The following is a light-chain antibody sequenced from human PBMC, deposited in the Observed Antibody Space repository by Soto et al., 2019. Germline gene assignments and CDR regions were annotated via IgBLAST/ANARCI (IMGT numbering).Light chain of an antibody. Sequence: IVLTQSPGTLSLSPGETATRSCRASQTVSSTYLAWYQHKPGRAPRLLIDGASSRAAGIPDRFSGSGSGTDFTLTISRLEPEDLAVYYCQQYDYLVTFGQGTKVDIK. J-gene: IGKJ1*01. V-gene: IGKV3-20*01. CDR1: QTVSSTY. CDR2: GAS. CDR3: QQYDYLVT.